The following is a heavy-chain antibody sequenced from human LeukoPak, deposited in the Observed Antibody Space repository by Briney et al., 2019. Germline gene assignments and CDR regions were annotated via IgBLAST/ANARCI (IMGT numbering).Heavy chain of an antibody. Sequence: GGSLRLSCAASGFTFSSYSMNWVRQAPGKGLEWVSSISSSSSYIYYADSVKGRFTISRDNAKNSLYLQMNSLRAEDTAVYYCARVEMATITSDYWGQGTLVTVSS. D-gene: IGHD5-24*01. CDR3: ARVEMATITSDY. CDR1: GFTFSSYS. CDR2: ISSSSSYI. J-gene: IGHJ4*02. V-gene: IGHV3-21*01.